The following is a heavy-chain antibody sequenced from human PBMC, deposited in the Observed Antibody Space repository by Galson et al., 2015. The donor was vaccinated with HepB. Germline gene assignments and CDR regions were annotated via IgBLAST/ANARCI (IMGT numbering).Heavy chain of an antibody. CDR2: IYSGGTT. CDR3: ARVAFSSWYRYFDY. CDR1: GFTVSRIY. J-gene: IGHJ4*02. D-gene: IGHD6-13*01. Sequence: SLRLSCAASGFTVSRIYMSWVRQAPGKGLEWVSVIYSGGTTYYADSVKGRSTISRHNSKNTLYLQMNSLRAEDTAVYYCARVAFSSWYRYFDYWGQGTLVTVSS. V-gene: IGHV3-53*04.